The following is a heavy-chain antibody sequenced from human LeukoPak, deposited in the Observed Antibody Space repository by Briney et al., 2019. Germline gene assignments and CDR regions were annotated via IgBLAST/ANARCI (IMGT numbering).Heavy chain of an antibody. CDR2: ISSSSSTI. Sequence: PGGSLRLSCAASGFTFSSYSMNCVRQAPGKGLEWVSYISSSSSTIYYADSVKGRFTISRDNANKSMYLQMNSLRVEDTAVYYCARASKSRAFDIWGQGTRVTVSS. D-gene: IGHD2-2*01. J-gene: IGHJ3*02. CDR3: ARASKSRAFDI. V-gene: IGHV3-48*04. CDR1: GFTFSSYS.